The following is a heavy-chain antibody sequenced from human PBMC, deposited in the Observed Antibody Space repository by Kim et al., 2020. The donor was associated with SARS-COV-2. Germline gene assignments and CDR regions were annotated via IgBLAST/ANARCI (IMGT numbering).Heavy chain of an antibody. V-gene: IGHV3-33*01. J-gene: IGHJ4*02. CDR3: ERFRIVGATGLDY. D-gene: IGHD1-26*01. Sequence: YADSVQVRFNISRDNSKSTLYLQMHRRRAEDTAVYYCERFRIVGATGLDYWGQGTLVTVSS.